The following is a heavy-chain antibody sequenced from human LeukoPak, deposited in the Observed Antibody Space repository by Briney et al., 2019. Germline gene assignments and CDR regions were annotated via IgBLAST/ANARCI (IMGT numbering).Heavy chain of an antibody. CDR2: IYTSGST. D-gene: IGHD1-7*01. CDR3: AREARYNWNYAPLDY. J-gene: IGHJ4*02. V-gene: IGHV4-61*02. Sequence: SETLSLTCTVSGGSISSGSYYWSWIRQPAGKGLEWIGRIYTSGSTNYNPSLKSRVTISVDTSKNQFSLKLSSVTAADTAVYYCAREARYNWNYAPLDYWGQGTLVTVSS. CDR1: GGSISSGSYY.